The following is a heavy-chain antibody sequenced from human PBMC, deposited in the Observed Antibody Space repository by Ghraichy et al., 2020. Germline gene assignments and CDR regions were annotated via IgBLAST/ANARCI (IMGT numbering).Heavy chain of an antibody. CDR1: GFTFSSYA. J-gene: IGHJ4*02. CDR2: ISGSGGST. Sequence: GGSLRLSCAASGFTFSSYAMSWVRQAPGKGLEWVSAISGSGGSTYYADSVKGRFTISRDNSKNTLYLHMISLRAEDTAVYYCAKDFNPDSSGYYFDYWGQGTLVTVSS. CDR3: AKDFNPDSSGYYFDY. D-gene: IGHD3-22*01. V-gene: IGHV3-23*01.